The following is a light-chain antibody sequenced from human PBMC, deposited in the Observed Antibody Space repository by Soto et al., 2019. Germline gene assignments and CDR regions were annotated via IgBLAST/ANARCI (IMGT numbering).Light chain of an antibody. CDR1: QSITTY. V-gene: IGKV1-39*01. CDR2: GTS. J-gene: IGKJ1*01. Sequence: DYQMTQSPSSLSASVGDSVTITCRASQSITTYLNWYQQRPGKAPNLLVYGTSSLQSGVQSRFSGSESGTDYTLTISSLQPEDSANYYCQQTYSAPWTFGQGNPVEIK. CDR3: QQTYSAPWT.